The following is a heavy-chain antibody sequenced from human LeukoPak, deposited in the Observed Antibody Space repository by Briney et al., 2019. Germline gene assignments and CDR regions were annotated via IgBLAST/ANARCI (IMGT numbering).Heavy chain of an antibody. Sequence: ASVKVSCKASGYTFTSYGISWVRQAPGQGLEWMGWISAYNGNTNYAQKFQGRVTITADKSTSTAYMELSSLRSEDTAVYYCAREVLNYYDSSGYLVPPAEYFQHWGQGTLVTVSS. CDR1: GYTFTSYG. D-gene: IGHD3-22*01. CDR2: ISAYNGNT. J-gene: IGHJ1*01. V-gene: IGHV1-18*01. CDR3: AREVLNYYDSSGYLVPPAEYFQH.